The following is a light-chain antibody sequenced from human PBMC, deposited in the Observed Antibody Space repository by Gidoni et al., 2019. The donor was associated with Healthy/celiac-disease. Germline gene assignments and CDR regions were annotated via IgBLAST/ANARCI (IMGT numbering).Light chain of an antibody. V-gene: IGKV1-39*01. Sequence: DIQMTQSPSSLSASVGDRVTITCRASQSISSYLNWYQQKPGKAPKHLIYAASSLQSGVPSRFSGSGSGTDFTLTISSLQPEDFATYYWQQSYSTPWTFGQGTKVEIK. CDR1: QSISSY. CDR3: QQSYSTPWT. CDR2: AAS. J-gene: IGKJ1*01.